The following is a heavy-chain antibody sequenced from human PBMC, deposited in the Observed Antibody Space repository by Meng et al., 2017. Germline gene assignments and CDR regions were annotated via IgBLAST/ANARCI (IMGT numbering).Heavy chain of an antibody. CDR1: GFTFSSYA. V-gene: IGHV3-30*11. Sequence: GPQVESGGGVVQPGRSLGLSCPASGFTFSSYAMHWVRQAPGKGLEWVAVISYDGSNKYYADSVKGRFTISRDNSKNTLYLQMNSLRAEDTAVYYCARGSRDGYNYCFDYWGQGTLVTVSS. CDR2: ISYDGSNK. J-gene: IGHJ4*02. D-gene: IGHD5-24*01. CDR3: ARGSRDGYNYCFDY.